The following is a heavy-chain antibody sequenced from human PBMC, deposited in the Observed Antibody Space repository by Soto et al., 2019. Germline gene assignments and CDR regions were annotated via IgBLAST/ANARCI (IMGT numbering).Heavy chain of an antibody. CDR3: ALRKTGSYFDY. CDR1: GFTFSNYA. J-gene: IGHJ4*02. D-gene: IGHD1-26*01. V-gene: IGHV3-23*01. CDR2: IGASGAGT. Sequence: PGGSLRLSGAGSGFTFSNYAMSWVRQAPGTGLEWVSGIGASGAGTYYADSVKGRFTISRDNSKNTLHRQMNSLRAEDTAVYYCALRKTGSYFDYWGQGALVTVSS.